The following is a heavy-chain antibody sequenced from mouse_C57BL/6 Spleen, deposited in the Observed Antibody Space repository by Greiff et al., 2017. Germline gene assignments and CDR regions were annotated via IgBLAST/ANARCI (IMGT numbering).Heavy chain of an antibody. CDR3: ARWGDFYWYFDV. D-gene: IGHD3-3*01. Sequence: QVQLKQPGTELVKPGASVKLSCKASGYTFTSYWMHWVKQRPGQGLEWIGNINPSNGGTNYNEKFKSKATLTVDKSSSTAYMQLSSLTSEDSAVYYRARWGDFYWYFDVWGTGTTVTVSS. J-gene: IGHJ1*03. CDR2: INPSNGGT. V-gene: IGHV1-53*01. CDR1: GYTFTSYW.